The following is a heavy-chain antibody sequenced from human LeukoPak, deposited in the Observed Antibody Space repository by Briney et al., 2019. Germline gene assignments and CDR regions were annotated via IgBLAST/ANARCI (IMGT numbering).Heavy chain of an antibody. CDR3: VTSLAGYMTTVTNYFDY. J-gene: IGHJ4*02. D-gene: IGHD4-17*01. CDR1: GFSFSAYG. V-gene: IGHV3-64D*09. Sequence: QTGGSLRLSCSASGFSFSAYGIHWVRQAPGKGLEYVSGISTNGGSTYYADSVKGRFTISRDNSKNTLYLQMSSLRAEDTAVYYCVTSLAGYMTTVTNYFDYWGQGTLVTVSS. CDR2: ISTNGGST.